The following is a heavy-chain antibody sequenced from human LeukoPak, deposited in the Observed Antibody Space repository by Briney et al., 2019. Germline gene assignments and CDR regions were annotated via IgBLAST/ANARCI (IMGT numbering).Heavy chain of an antibody. V-gene: IGHV3-30*18. CDR3: AKPQVTANWYYFHY. CDR1: GFTLSTYG. D-gene: IGHD2-21*02. CDR2: ISSDGSNK. Sequence: PGRSLRLSCVASGFTLSTYGMHWVRQAPGKGLEWVAVISSDGSNKFYADSVKGRFTISRDGSKNTLYLQMNSLRPDDTAVYFCAKPQVTANWYYFHYWGQGTLVTVSS. J-gene: IGHJ4*02.